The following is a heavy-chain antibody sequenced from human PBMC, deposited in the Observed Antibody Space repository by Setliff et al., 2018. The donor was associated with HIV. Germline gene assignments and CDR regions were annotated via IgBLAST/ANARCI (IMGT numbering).Heavy chain of an antibody. Sequence: SSDTLSLTCTVSGGSINGYYWSWIRQSPRTRLEWIGYVSSIGNTNYNPSLKSRVTISVDTSKNQFSLQLNSVTAADTAVYFCARTRAPYFFDFWGQGAQVTVSS. CDR3: ARTRAPYFFDF. D-gene: IGHD1-26*01. V-gene: IGHV4-4*08. CDR2: VSSIGNT. CDR1: GGSINGYY. J-gene: IGHJ4*02.